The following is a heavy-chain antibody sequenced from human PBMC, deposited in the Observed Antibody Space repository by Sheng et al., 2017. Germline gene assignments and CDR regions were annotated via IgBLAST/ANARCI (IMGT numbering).Heavy chain of an antibody. CDR1: GGSISSYY. Sequence: QVQLQESGPGLVKPSETLSLTCTVSGGSISSYYWSWIRQPPGKGLEWIGYIYYSGSTNYNPSLKSRVTISVDTSKNQFSLKLSSVTAADTAVYYCARAVATMLGSDAFDIWGQGTMVTVSS. J-gene: IGHJ3*02. CDR2: IYYSGST. V-gene: IGHV4-59*01. D-gene: IGHD5-12*01. CDR3: ARAVATMLGSDAFDI.